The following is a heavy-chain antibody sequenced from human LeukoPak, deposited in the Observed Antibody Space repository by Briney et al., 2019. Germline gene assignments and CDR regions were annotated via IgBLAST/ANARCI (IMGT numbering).Heavy chain of an antibody. J-gene: IGHJ6*04. Sequence: PSGTLSLTCAVSCGSISSNWWSWVRQPPGKGLEWIAEIYHSGSTNYNPSLKSRVTISVDKSKNQFSLTLSSVIAADTAVYYCARENLWAVDVWGKGTTVTVSS. CDR1: CGSISSNW. D-gene: IGHD2-21*01. CDR2: IYHSGST. V-gene: IGHV4-4*02. CDR3: ARENLWAVDV.